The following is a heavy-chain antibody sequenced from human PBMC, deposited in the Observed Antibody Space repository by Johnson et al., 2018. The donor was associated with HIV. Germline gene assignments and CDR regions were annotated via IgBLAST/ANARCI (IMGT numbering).Heavy chain of an antibody. Sequence: VQLVESGGGLVQPGGSLRLSCAASGFTFSSYAMHWVRQAPGKGLEYVAAISSNGGKTYYANSVKDRFTIYRDNSNNTLYLQMGRLRTEDKAVYYCARERVQDKSGLDAVDIWGQGTMVTVSS. CDR1: GFTFSSYA. V-gene: IGHV3-64*01. J-gene: IGHJ3*02. CDR2: ISSNGGKT. D-gene: IGHD3-3*01. CDR3: ARERVQDKSGLDAVDI.